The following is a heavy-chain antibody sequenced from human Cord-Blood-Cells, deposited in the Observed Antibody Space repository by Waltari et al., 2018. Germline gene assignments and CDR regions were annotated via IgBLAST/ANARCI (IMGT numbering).Heavy chain of an antibody. J-gene: IGHJ1*01. CDR3: ARVTYDFWSGYYEYFQH. Sequence: QVQLQQWGAGLLKPSEPLSLTCAVYGGSFSGYYWSWIRHPPGKGLEWIGEINHSGSTTYNPSHKSRVTISGDTAKNQCSLKLSSVTAADTAVYYCARVTYDFWSGYYEYFQHWGQGTLVTVSS. V-gene: IGHV4-34*01. CDR2: INHSGST. D-gene: IGHD3-3*01. CDR1: GGSFSGYY.